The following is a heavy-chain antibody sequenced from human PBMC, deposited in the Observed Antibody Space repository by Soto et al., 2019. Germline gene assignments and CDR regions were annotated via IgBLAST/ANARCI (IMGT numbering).Heavy chain of an antibody. Sequence: QVQLQESGPGLVKPSGNLSLTCSVSGDSSSSDKWWSWVRQPPGKGLEWIGEIHHSGRTNYNPSLKSRVTILVEKSKNQVSLELSSMTAADTAVYYCARGGDWQFDYWGQGTLVTVSS. V-gene: IGHV4-4*02. CDR1: GDSSSSDKW. CDR2: IHHSGRT. J-gene: IGHJ4*02. CDR3: ARGGDWQFDY. D-gene: IGHD2-21*02.